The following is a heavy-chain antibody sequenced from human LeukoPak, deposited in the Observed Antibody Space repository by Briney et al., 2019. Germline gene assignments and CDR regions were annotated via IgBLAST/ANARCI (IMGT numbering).Heavy chain of an antibody. J-gene: IGHJ4*02. Sequence: TLSLTCTVSGGSISSGSYYWGWLRRPGGRGPEWLGRMYTSRSTKFNPSLNSLFTVSVDTTKNQFVRKLSSVTAANTAVYYCASADCSAGSCYLYFDYWGQGTLVTASS. D-gene: IGHD2-15*01. CDR3: ASADCSAGSCYLYFDY. CDR2: MYTSRST. CDR1: GGSISSGSYY. V-gene: IGHV4-61*02.